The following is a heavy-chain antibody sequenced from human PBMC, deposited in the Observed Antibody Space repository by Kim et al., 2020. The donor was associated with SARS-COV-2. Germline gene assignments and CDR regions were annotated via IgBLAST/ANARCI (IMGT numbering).Heavy chain of an antibody. Sequence: SVKVSCKASGGTFSSYAISWVRQAPGQGLEWMGGIIPIFGTANYAQKFQGRVTITADESTSTAYMELSSLRSEDTAVYYCASPAPAFTIFGVVNKYYYYYYGMDVWGQGTTVTVSS. CDR1: GGTFSSYA. J-gene: IGHJ6*02. V-gene: IGHV1-69*13. D-gene: IGHD3-3*01. CDR2: IIPIFGTA. CDR3: ASPAPAFTIFGVVNKYYYYYYGMDV.